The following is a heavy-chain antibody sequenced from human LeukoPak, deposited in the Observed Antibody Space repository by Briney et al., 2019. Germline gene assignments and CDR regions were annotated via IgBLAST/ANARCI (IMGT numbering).Heavy chain of an antibody. J-gene: IGHJ3*02. CDR2: FYNSGNT. Sequence: PSETLSLTCTVPSDSISSYFWNWIRQPAGKGLEWIGRFYNSGNTNYNPSLKSRVTISLDTSKNQFSLKLSSVIAADTAVYYCARGNNWGVRNAFDIWGQGTMVIVSS. CDR1: SDSISSYF. V-gene: IGHV4-4*07. D-gene: IGHD7-27*01. CDR3: ARGNNWGVRNAFDI.